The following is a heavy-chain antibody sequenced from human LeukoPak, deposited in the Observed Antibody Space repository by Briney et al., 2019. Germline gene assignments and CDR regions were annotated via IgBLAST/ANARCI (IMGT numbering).Heavy chain of an antibody. D-gene: IGHD3-22*01. CDR2: ISGDGGRT. CDR3: AKDSSGYYTRSDYYYYMDV. Sequence: PGGSLRLSCAASGFTFDDYAMHWVRRAPGKGLEWVSLISGDGGRTYYADSVKGRFTISRDNSKNSLYLQMNSLRTEDTALYYCAKDSSGYYTRSDYYYYMDVWGKGTTVIVSS. V-gene: IGHV3-43*02. CDR1: GFTFDDYA. J-gene: IGHJ6*03.